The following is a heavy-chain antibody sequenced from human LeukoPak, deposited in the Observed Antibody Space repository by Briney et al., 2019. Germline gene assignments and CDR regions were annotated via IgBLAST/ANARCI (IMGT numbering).Heavy chain of an antibody. D-gene: IGHD1-26*01. CDR2: INHSGST. Sequence: SETLSLTCAVYGGSFSGYYWSWIRQPPGKGLEWIGEINHSGSTNYNPSLKSRVTISVDTSKNQFSLKLSSVTAADTAVCYCARVGALAAFDIWGQGTMVTVSS. CDR1: GGSFSGYY. J-gene: IGHJ3*02. V-gene: IGHV4-34*01. CDR3: ARVGALAAFDI.